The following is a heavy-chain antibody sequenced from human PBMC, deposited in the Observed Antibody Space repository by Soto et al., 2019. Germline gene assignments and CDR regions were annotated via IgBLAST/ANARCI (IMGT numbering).Heavy chain of an antibody. Sequence: QLQLQESGARLVKPSQTLSLTCGVSGGSMTSGGHPWAWIRQPPGKGLEWIGYISHIWSAFYTPSLMGRATISVDRSKNQFHLSLNFVTAADPAVYYCAREAGVVGANYFDYWGQGILVTVSS. D-gene: IGHD1-26*01. J-gene: IGHJ4*02. CDR2: ISHIWSA. CDR1: GGSMTSGGHP. V-gene: IGHV4-30-2*01. CDR3: AREAGVVGANYFDY.